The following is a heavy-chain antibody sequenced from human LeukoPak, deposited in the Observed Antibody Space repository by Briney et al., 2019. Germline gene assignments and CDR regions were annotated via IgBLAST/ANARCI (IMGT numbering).Heavy chain of an antibody. V-gene: IGHV4-59*08. CDR1: GGSFSGYY. CDR3: ARLYYAYYYDSSGYYGGFYFDY. Sequence: PSETLSLTCAVSGGSFSGYYWTWIRQPPGKGLEWIGYIYYSGSTNYNPSLKSRVTISVDTSKNQFSLKLSSVTAADTAVYYCARLYYAYYYDSSGYYGGFYFDYWGQGTLVTVSS. CDR2: IYYSGST. J-gene: IGHJ4*02. D-gene: IGHD3-22*01.